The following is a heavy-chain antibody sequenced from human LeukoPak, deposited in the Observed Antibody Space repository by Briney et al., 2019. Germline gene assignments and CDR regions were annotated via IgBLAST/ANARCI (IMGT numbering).Heavy chain of an antibody. Sequence: GGSLRLSCAASGFTFSSYTMSWVRQAPGEGLEWVSAISGSGGSTYYADSVKGRFTISRDNSKNTLYLQMNSLRAEDTAVYYCAKDYSSGSIYWGQGTLVTVSS. CDR1: GFTFSSYT. D-gene: IGHD6-19*01. J-gene: IGHJ4*02. V-gene: IGHV3-23*01. CDR3: AKDYSSGSIY. CDR2: ISGSGGST.